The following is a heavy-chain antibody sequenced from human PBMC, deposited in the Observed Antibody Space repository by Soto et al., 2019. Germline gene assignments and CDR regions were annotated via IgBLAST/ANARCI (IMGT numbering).Heavy chain of an antibody. D-gene: IGHD6-19*01. J-gene: IGHJ5*01. V-gene: IGHV1-3*04. CDR2: ISTASGTT. Sequence: QVQLVQSGPEVKKPGASLKLSCKGSGYTFTTYTLHWVRQAPGQRLEWMGWISTASGTTKNSQKFQGRLSITRDTSASTAYMDLSNLTYEDTAVYYCARAVSGFDSWGQGTLVIVSS. CDR3: ARAVSGFDS. CDR1: GYTFTTYT.